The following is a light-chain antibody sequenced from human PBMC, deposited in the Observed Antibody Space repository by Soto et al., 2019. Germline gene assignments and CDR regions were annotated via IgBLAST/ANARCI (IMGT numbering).Light chain of an antibody. J-gene: IGKJ1*01. CDR3: QQRSNWPWT. CDR2: DAS. CDR1: QMVSGY. V-gene: IGKV3-11*01. Sequence: EIVLTQSPATLSLSPGARATLSCRASQMVSGYLAWYQQKPGQAPRLLIYDASNRATGVPARFSGSGSGTDFTLTISSLEPEDFAVYYCQQRSNWPWTFGQGTKVEI.